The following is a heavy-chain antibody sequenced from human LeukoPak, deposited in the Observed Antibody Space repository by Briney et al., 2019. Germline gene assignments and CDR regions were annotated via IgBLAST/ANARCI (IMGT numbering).Heavy chain of an antibody. J-gene: IGHJ5*02. CDR2: IYTSGST. CDR1: GGSISRYY. V-gene: IGHV4-4*07. Sequence: SDTLSLTCTVSGGSISRYYWSWIRQPAGKGLEGIGRIYTSGSTNYNPSLKRRVTISVDKSKNQFSLKLSSVTAADTAVYYCARGNWFDPWGQGTLVTVSS. CDR3: ARGNWFDP.